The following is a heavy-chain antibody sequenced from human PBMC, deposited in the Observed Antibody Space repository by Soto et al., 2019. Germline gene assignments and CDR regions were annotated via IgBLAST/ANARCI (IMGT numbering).Heavy chain of an antibody. CDR1: GGALTSYP. CDR2: IDPIVDTS. Sequence: QVRLEQSGAEVKKPGSSVRVSCQASGGALTSYPIHGVRQAPGQGLEWMGVIDPIVDTSNLAENFKTRLTLTADTSTKTVHMDLTSLRSDDTAIYFCATYPRPYKWTDIWGRGTQLTVSS. V-gene: IGHV1-69*06. D-gene: IGHD1-20*01. CDR3: ATYPRPYKWTDI. J-gene: IGHJ4*02.